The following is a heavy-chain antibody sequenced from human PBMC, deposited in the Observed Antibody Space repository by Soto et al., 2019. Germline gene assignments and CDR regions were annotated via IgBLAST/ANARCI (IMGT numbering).Heavy chain of an antibody. CDR2: IWYDGSDK. CDR1: GFTLSVYG. D-gene: IGHD3-10*01. CDR3: ARGFGHYYYAMDV. Sequence: GGSLRLSCAASGFTLSVYGMHWVRQAPGKGLEWVAIIWYDGSDKYYAGSVKGRFTVSRDNSKNTLYLQVDSLRAEDTAVYYCARGFGHYYYAMDVWGQGTTVTVSS. J-gene: IGHJ6*02. V-gene: IGHV3-33*01.